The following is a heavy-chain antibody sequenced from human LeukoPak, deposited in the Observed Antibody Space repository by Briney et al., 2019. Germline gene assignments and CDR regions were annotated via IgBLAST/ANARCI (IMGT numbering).Heavy chain of an antibody. CDR3: ARDRLHYDSLTGYPAD. Sequence: PGGSLRLSCAASGFTVGSNYMRWVRQAPGKGLEWVSVIYSGGSTHYADSVKGRFTISRDNSKNTLYLQMNSLRAEDTAVYYCARDRLHYDSLTGYPADWGQGTLVTVSS. D-gene: IGHD3-9*01. V-gene: IGHV3-66*01. CDR2: IYSGGST. CDR1: GFTVGSNY. J-gene: IGHJ4*02.